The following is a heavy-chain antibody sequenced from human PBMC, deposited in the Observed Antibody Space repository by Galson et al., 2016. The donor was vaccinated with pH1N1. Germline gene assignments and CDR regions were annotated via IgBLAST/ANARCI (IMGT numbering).Heavy chain of an antibody. CDR2: IYLGGSLV. Sequence: QSGAEVKKPGESLKISCKGSGYNFASSWIGWVRQMPGKGLEWMGIIYLGGSLVRYSPSFQGQVTISRDSSMTTVHLQMVSVTVEETAVYFCARDESGYGDSFPDVFDIWGQGTMVTVSS. CDR1: GYNFASSW. V-gene: IGHV5-51*03. CDR3: ARDESGYGDSFPDVFDI. J-gene: IGHJ3*02. D-gene: IGHD4-17*01.